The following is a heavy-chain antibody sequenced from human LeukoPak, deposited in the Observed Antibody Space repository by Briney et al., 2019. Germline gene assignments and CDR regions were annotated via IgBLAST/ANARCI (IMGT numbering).Heavy chain of an antibody. CDR1: GFTFSSYS. V-gene: IGHV3-64*01. D-gene: IGHD1-26*01. CDR2: ISTNGGGT. J-gene: IGHJ4*02. Sequence: GGSLRLSCAASGFTFSSYSMHWVRQAPGKGLEYVSGISTNGGGTNYANSVKGRFTISRDNSKNTLYLQMGSLRAEDMAVYYCARQHGSGSYSDYWGQGPLVTASS. CDR3: ARQHGSGSYSDY.